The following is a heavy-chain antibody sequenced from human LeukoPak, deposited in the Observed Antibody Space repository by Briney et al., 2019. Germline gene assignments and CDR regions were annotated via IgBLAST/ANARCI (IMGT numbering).Heavy chain of an antibody. J-gene: IGHJ4*02. D-gene: IGHD1-7*01. CDR2: IIPIFGTA. Sequence: SSVKVSCTASEGTFSSYAISWVRQAPGQQLEWMGGIIPIFGTANYAQKFQGRVTITTDESTSTDYMELSSLRSEDTAVYYCARGEQLGELECDYWGQGTLVTVSS. CDR1: EGTFSSYA. V-gene: IGHV1-69*05. CDR3: ARGEQLGELECDY.